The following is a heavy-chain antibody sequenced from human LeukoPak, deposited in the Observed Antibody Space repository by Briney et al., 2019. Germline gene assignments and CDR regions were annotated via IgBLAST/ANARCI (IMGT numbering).Heavy chain of an antibody. CDR2: IHSSGVT. D-gene: IGHD5-12*01. CDR1: GDSIVNYH. J-gene: IGHJ4*02. Sequence: SETLSLTCSVSGDSIVNYHWSWIRQSPGKALEWLGYIHSSGVTNYNSSFKSRVTISVDTSKNQFSLKLNPVTAADTAVYSCARQTSAYPYYFDFWGQGTLVTVSS. V-gene: IGHV4-59*01. CDR3: ARQTSAYPYYFDF.